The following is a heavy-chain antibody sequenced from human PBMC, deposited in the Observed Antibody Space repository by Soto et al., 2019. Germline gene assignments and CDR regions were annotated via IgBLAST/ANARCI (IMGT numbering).Heavy chain of an antibody. J-gene: IGHJ5*01. D-gene: IGHD2-2*02. CDR3: AKDVCSGSTTSFYTWFDF. CDR2: ISWDGGRT. Sequence: GGSLRLSCAASGFTFDDYAMHWVRQAPGKGLEWVSLISWDGGRTYYADSVRGRFIVSRDSSKNSLYLQMSSLRVEDTALYYCAKDVCSGSTTSFYTWFDFWGHGDFFTV. V-gene: IGHV3-43D*04. CDR1: GFTFDDYA.